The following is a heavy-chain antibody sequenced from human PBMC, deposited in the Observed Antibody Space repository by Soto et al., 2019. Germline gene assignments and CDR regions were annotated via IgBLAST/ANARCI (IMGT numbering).Heavy chain of an antibody. CDR1: GYTFTSYD. CDR2: INPNTGYT. D-gene: IGHD3-16*02. Sequence: EASVKVSCKASGYTFTSYDINWVRQATGQGLEWMGWINPNTGYTDYAQNFQGRVTMTGNTSITTAYMELSSLRSEDTAVYYCVRGRVMITFGVVIVIDYWG. J-gene: IGHJ4*01. CDR3: VRGRVMITFGVVIVIDY. V-gene: IGHV1-8*01.